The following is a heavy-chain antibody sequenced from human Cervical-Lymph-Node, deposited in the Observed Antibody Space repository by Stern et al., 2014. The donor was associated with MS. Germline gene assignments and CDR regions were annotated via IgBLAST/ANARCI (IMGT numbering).Heavy chain of an antibody. CDR1: GFSVATAGVG. D-gene: IGHD2-15*01. V-gene: IGHV2-5*02. CDR2: IFWDDDK. CDR3: SHSRVKYWRGGTCYPSLFGY. J-gene: IGHJ4*02. Sequence: ESGPTLVKPTQTVTLTCTLSGFSVATAGVGVGWIRQPPGKALEWLALIFWDDDKLDSPSLKNRLTIIKDTSKNQVVLTITNVDPVDTATYYCSHSRVKYWRGGTCYPSLFGYWGQGTLVTVPS.